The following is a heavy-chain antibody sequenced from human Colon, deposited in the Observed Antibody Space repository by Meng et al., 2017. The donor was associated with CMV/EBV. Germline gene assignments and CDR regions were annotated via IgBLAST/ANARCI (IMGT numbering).Heavy chain of an antibody. J-gene: IGHJ3*01. CDR2: IKSKTDGGAT. Sequence: SCAASGFTFSNAWMNWVRQAPGKGLEWVGRIKSKTDGGATDFSAPVKGRFTISRDDSKNTLYLQMNSLKTEDTALYYCTTDYSYAFGFWGQGTMVTVSS. CDR1: GFTFSNAW. V-gene: IGHV3-15*01. D-gene: IGHD2-21*01. CDR3: TTDYSYAFGF.